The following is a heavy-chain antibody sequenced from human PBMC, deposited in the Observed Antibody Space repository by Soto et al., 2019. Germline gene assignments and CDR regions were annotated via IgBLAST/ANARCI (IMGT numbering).Heavy chain of an antibody. CDR3: ARVTSITIFGVVTQGLRGMDV. V-gene: IGHV1-8*01. CDR2: KDPNSGNT. D-gene: IGHD3-3*01. CDR1: GYTFTSYD. J-gene: IGHJ6*02. Sequence: APVKVSCKASGYTFTSYDSNWLRQAIGQRLQWMGWKDPNSGNTGYAQKSQGRVSVTGNTSISTAYMELSSLRFEHTAVYYCARVTSITIFGVVTQGLRGMDVWGQGTTVTVSS.